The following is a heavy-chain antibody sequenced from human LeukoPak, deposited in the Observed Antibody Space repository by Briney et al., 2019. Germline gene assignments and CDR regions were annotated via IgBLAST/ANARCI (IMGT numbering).Heavy chain of an antibody. CDR3: ARGRGVIYYDFWSGYYPDAFDI. J-gene: IGHJ3*02. CDR2: INPNSGGT. D-gene: IGHD3-3*01. V-gene: IGHV1-2*02. Sequence: ASVKVSCKASGYTFTSYYMHWVRQAPGQGLEWMGWINPNSGGTNYAQKFQGRVTMTRDTSISTAYMELSRLRSDDTAVYYCARGRGVIYYDFWSGYYPDAFDIWGQGTMVTVSS. CDR1: GYTFTSYY.